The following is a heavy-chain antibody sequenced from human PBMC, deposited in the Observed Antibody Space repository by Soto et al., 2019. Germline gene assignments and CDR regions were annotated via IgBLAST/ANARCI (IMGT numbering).Heavy chain of an antibody. J-gene: IGHJ4*02. CDR2: SSPRGDTI. Sequence: PCGTLILSCVASGFSLGNYPMNWVRQTPGKGLEWISYSSPRGDTIYDADSVEGRFTISRDNARNSLSLHMSSLRDEDSALYYCAKGPHTNVGWPYYFESWGQGVPVTVSS. V-gene: IGHV3-48*02. CDR3: AKGPHTNVGWPYYFES. D-gene: IGHD6-19*01. CDR1: GFSLGNYP.